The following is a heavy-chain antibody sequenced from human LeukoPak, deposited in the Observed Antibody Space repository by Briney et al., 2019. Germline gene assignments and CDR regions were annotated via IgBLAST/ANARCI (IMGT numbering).Heavy chain of an antibody. Sequence: SETLSLTCAVYGGSFSGYYWSWIRQPPGEGLEWIGEINHSGSTNYNPSLKSRVTISVDTSKNQFSLKLSSVTAADTAVYYCARGYSNYDYWGQGTLVTVSS. CDR3: ARGYSNYDY. V-gene: IGHV4-34*01. CDR1: GGSFSGYY. D-gene: IGHD4-11*01. CDR2: INHSGST. J-gene: IGHJ4*02.